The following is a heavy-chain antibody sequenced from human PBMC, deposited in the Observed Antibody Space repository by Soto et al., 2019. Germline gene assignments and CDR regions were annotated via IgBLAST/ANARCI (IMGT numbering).Heavy chain of an antibody. J-gene: IGHJ4*02. CDR1: GFTFSSYG. CDR2: IWYDGSKK. V-gene: IGHV3-33*01. D-gene: IGHD3-22*01. CDR3: ARAGIDSGWEQSDY. Sequence: QVQLVESGGGVVQPGRSLSLSCAASGFTFSSYGIHWVRQAPGKGLEWVAVIWYDGSKKYYVDSVKGRFTISRDNSKNTLYLEMNSLRGEDTAVYYCARAGIDSGWEQSDYWGQGTLVTVSS.